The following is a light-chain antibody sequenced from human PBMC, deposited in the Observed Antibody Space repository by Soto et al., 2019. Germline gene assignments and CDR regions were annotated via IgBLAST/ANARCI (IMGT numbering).Light chain of an antibody. Sequence: EIVMTQSPATLSVSPGERATLSCMASQSVSSNLAWYQQKPGQAPRLLIYGASTRATGIPARFSGSGSGTDFTLTISSLEPEDFAVYYCQQRSNWPPIFGQGTRLEI. CDR2: GAS. CDR3: QQRSNWPPI. V-gene: IGKV3-15*01. CDR1: QSVSSN. J-gene: IGKJ5*01.